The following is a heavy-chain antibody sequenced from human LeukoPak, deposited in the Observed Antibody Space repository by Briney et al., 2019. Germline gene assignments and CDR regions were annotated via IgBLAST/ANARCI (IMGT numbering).Heavy chain of an antibody. CDR1: GFTFSSYT. CDR3: AKALYYYDSSGYPTYYFDY. J-gene: IGHJ4*02. D-gene: IGHD3-22*01. CDR2: ISGSGGST. V-gene: IGHV3-23*01. Sequence: GGSLRLSCAASGFTFSSYTMSWVRQAPGKGLEWVSAISGSGGSTYYADSVKGRFTISRDNSKNTLYLQMNSLRAEDTAVYYCAKALYYYDSSGYPTYYFDYWGQGTLVTVSS.